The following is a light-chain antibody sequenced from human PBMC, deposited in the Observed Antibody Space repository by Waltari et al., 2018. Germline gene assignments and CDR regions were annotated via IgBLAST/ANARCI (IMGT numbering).Light chain of an antibody. CDR2: GAS. J-gene: IGKJ1*01. CDR1: QSVGRA. Sequence: EIVLTQSPGTLSLSPGERATLSCWASQSVGRALARYQQKRGQAPRLLIYGASTRASGIPDRFSGSGSGTDFSLTINRLEPEDFAVYYCQHYVRLPVTFGQGTKVEIK. V-gene: IGKV3-20*01. CDR3: QHYVRLPVT.